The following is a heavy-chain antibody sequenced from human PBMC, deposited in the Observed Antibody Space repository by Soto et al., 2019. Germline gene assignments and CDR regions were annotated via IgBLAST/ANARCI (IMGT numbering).Heavy chain of an antibody. CDR1: GGSISSYY. V-gene: IGHV4-59*08. CDR2: IYYSGST. CDR3: ASGYDTPDFDY. J-gene: IGHJ4*02. Sequence: SETLSLTCTVSGGSISSYYWSWIRQPPGKGLEWIGYIYYSGSTNYNPSLKSRVTISVDTSKNQFSLKLSSVTAADTAVYYCASGYDTPDFDYWGQGTLVTVSS. D-gene: IGHD5-12*01.